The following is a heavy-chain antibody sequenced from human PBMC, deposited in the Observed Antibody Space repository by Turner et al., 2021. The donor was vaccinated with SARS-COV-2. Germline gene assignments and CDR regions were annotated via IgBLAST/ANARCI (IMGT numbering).Heavy chain of an antibody. CDR3: ERCMDTAMDYYGMDV. CDR1: RGSISSSSYY. V-gene: IGHV4-39*01. CDR2: IYYSGIT. J-gene: IGHJ6*02. D-gene: IGHD5-18*01. Sequence: QLQLQESGAGLVKPSESLSLTCTVSRGSISSSSYYWCWIRQPRGQGLEWIGNIYYSGITCNTPSLKSRVTISIDTSKTQFSLKLSSVTAADTAVKYCERCMDTAMDYYGMDVWGQGTTVTVSS.